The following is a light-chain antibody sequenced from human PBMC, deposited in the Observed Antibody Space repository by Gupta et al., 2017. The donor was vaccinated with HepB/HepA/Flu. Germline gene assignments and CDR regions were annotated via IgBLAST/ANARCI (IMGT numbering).Light chain of an antibody. CDR2: VAS. Sequence: EIVLTQSPATLSLSPGERATLSCRASQSVSSNYIAWYQQKPGQAPRLLIYVASTRATGIPDRFSGSGSGTKFTLTISRLEPEDFAVYHCQQDGDPVYTFGQGTKLEIK. CDR3: QQDGDPVYT. CDR1: QSVSSNY. V-gene: IGKV3-20*01. J-gene: IGKJ2*01.